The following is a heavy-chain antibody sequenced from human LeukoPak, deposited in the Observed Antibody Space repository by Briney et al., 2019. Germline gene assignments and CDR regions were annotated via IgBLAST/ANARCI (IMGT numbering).Heavy chain of an antibody. J-gene: IGHJ4*02. CDR3: ARDPGGYSGYGQGFDY. D-gene: IGHD5-12*01. CDR2: IYTSGST. CDR1: GGSLSSGSYY. Sequence: SQTLSLTCTLSGGSLSSGSYYWSWIRQPAGKGLEWIGRIYTSGSTNYNPSLKSRVTISVDTSKNQFSLKLSSVTAADTAVYYCARDPGGYSGYGQGFDYWGQGTLVTVSS. V-gene: IGHV4-61*02.